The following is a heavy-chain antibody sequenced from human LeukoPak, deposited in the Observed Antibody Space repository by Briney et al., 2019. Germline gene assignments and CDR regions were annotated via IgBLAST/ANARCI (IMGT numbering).Heavy chain of an antibody. J-gene: IGHJ6*02. CDR2: ISGSGGST. Sequence: HPGRSLRLSCAASGFTFDDYAMSWVRQAPGKGLEWVSAISGSGGSTYYADSVKGRFTISRDNSKNTLYLQMNSLRAEDTAVYYCAKGGYDILTGYYLISQKDYYYYGMDVWGQGTTVTVSS. V-gene: IGHV3-23*01. CDR1: GFTFDDYA. CDR3: AKGGYDILTGYYLISQKDYYYYGMDV. D-gene: IGHD3-9*01.